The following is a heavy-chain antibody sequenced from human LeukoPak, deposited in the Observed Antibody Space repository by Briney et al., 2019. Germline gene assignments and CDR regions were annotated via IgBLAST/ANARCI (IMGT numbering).Heavy chain of an antibody. V-gene: IGHV1-69*06. CDR1: GGTFSSYA. J-gene: IGHJ2*01. D-gene: IGHD6-13*01. CDR2: IIPIFGTA. Sequence: ASVKVSCEASGGTFSSYAISWVRQAPGQGLEWMGGIIPIFGTANYAQKFQGRVTITADKSTRIAYMELSSLRSEDTAVYYCARSSSFFGYFDLWGRGTLVTVSS. CDR3: ARSSSFFGYFDL.